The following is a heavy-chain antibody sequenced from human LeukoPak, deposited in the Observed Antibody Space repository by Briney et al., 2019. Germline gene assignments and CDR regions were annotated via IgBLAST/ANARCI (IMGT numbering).Heavy chain of an antibody. CDR2: ISWNSGSI. CDR1: GFTFDDYA. J-gene: IGHJ4*02. CDR3: AKDILYDTSGLGMGNFDY. Sequence: GRSLRLSCTASGFTFDDYAMHWVRQAPGKGLEWVSGISWNSGSIAYADSVKGRFTISRDNAKNSLYLQMNSLRSEDTALYYCAKDILYDTSGLGMGNFDYWGQGTLVTVSS. V-gene: IGHV3-9*01. D-gene: IGHD3-22*01.